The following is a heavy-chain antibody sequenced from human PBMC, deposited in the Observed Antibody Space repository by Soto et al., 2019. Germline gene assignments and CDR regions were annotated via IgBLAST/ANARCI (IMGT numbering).Heavy chain of an antibody. CDR3: ARVSNEYGGNGAFDY. V-gene: IGHV4-61*01. D-gene: IGHD4-17*01. CDR2: MYYNGKT. Sequence: TLSLTCTVSGGSISSGPYYWSWIRQSPGKGLEWIGCMYYNGKTNYNPSLKSRLTISLDMSRNQFSLQLTSVTAADTALYYCARVSNEYGGNGAFDYWGLGTLVTVSS. J-gene: IGHJ4*02. CDR1: GGSISSGPYY.